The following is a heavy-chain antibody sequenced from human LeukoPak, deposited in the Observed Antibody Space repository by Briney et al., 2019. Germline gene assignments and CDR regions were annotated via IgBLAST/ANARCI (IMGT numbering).Heavy chain of an antibody. CDR1: GFTFSSYW. Sequence: GGSLRLSCAASGFTFSSYWMSWVRQAPGKGLEWVANVQHIGGETYYVDSVKGRFTISRDNAKNSLYLQMNSLRAEDTAVYYCARIRGQSTESSGWSPYYLDYWGQGTLVTVSS. CDR2: VQHIGGET. J-gene: IGHJ4*02. D-gene: IGHD6-19*01. V-gene: IGHV3-7*01. CDR3: ARIRGQSTESSGWSPYYLDY.